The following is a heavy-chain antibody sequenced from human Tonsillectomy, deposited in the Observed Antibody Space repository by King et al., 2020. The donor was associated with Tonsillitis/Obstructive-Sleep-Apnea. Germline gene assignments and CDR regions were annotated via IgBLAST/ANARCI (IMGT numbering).Heavy chain of an antibody. CDR1: GFTFSSYA. V-gene: IGHV3-30*09. D-gene: IGHD2-15*01. CDR3: AGTGETGGFDY. J-gene: IGHJ4*02. CDR2: ISYDGTNK. Sequence: VQLVESGGGVVQPGRSLRLSCAASGFTFSSYAMHWVRQAPGKGLEWVAVISYDGTNKYYADSVKGRFAISRDNSKNTLYLQMNGLRAGDTAVYYCAGTGETGGFDYWGQGALFTFSS.